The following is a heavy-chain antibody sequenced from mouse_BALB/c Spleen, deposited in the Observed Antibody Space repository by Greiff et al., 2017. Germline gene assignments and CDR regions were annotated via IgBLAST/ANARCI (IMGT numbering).Heavy chain of an antibody. Sequence: EVQRVESGPELVKPGASVKIPCKASGYTFTDYNMDWVKQSQGKSLEWIGDINPNNGGTIYNQKFKGKATLTVDKSTSTAYMDLRSLTSEDTAVYYCARSLIHYYGYGFAYWGQGTLVTVSA. D-gene: IGHD1-2*01. CDR1: GYTFTDYN. V-gene: IGHV1-18*01. CDR3: ARSLIHYYGYGFAY. CDR2: INPNNGGT. J-gene: IGHJ3*01.